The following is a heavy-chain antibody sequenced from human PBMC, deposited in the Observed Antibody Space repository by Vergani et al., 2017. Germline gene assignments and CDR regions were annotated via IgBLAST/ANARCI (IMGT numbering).Heavy chain of an antibody. J-gene: IGHJ6*02. CDR3: AKASPRNIGYDYLYYYHAMDV. V-gene: IGHV3-23*01. D-gene: IGHD5-12*01. CDR2: ISGSGGST. Sequence: EVQLLESGGDLVQPGGSLRLSCAASGFTFNHYAMNWVRQAPGKGLEWVSGISGSGGSTYYAGSVKGRFTISRDSSKNTLYLQMNSLSAGDTAVYYCAKASPRNIGYDYLYYYHAMDVWGQGTTVTVSS. CDR1: GFTFNHYA.